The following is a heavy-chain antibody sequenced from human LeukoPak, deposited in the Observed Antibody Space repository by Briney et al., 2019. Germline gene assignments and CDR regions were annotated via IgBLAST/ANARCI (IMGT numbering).Heavy chain of an antibody. CDR2: IYTSGST. J-gene: IGHJ4*02. CDR1: GGSISSGSYY. V-gene: IGHV4-61*02. Sequence: SETLSLTCTVSGGSISSGSYYWSWIRQPAGKGLEWIGRIYTSGSTNYNPSLKSRVTISVDTSKNQFSLKLSSVTAADTAVYYCARHSANYYDSSAYFKHWGQGTLVTVSS. CDR3: ARHSANYYDSSAYFKH. D-gene: IGHD3-22*01.